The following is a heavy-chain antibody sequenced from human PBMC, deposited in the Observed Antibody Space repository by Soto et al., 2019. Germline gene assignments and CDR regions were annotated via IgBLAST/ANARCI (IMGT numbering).Heavy chain of an antibody. D-gene: IGHD3-22*01. CDR1: GFTFSDYY. J-gene: IGHJ5*02. CDR2: ISDSSDNT. Sequence: GGSLRLSCAASGFTFSDYYMSWIRQAPGKGLEWLSYISDSSDNTNYADSVKGRFTISRDNAKKSLYLEMNSLRAEDTAVYYCSTITMMTWGQGTLVTVSS. CDR3: STITMMT. V-gene: IGHV3-11*06.